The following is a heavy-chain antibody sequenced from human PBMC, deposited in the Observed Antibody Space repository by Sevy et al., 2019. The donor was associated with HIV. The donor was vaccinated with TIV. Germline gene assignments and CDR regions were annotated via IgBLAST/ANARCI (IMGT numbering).Heavy chain of an antibody. CDR3: AREGQWSHPGDY. Sequence: GGSLRLSCAASGFSFSSFWMSWVRQSPGKGLEWVANIMEDGSEKYYVDSVKGRFTISRDNAKNSLYLQMNSLRAEDTAVYYCAREGQWSHPGDYWGQGTLVTVSS. CDR2: IMEDGSEK. D-gene: IGHD2-15*01. V-gene: IGHV3-7*01. J-gene: IGHJ4*02. CDR1: GFSFSSFW.